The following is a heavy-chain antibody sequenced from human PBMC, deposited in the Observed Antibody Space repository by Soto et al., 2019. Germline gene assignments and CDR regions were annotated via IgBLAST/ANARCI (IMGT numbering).Heavy chain of an antibody. V-gene: IGHV1-8*01. J-gene: IGHJ4*02. CDR2: MHPNSGNT. CDR1: GYTFTSYD. Sequence: ASVKASCKASGYTFTSYDINWVRQATGQELEWMGWMHPNSGNTGYAQKFQGRVTMTRNTSISTAYMELSSLRSEDTAVYYCARGAYYYDSSAVMGEDYWGQGTLVTVSS. CDR3: ARGAYYYDSSAVMGEDY. D-gene: IGHD3-22*01.